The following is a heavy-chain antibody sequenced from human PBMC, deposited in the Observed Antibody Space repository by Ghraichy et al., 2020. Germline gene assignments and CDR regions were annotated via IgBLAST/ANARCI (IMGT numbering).Heavy chain of an antibody. CDR3: ARGGSGYYDILTGYFY. CDR2: IYSGGST. D-gene: IGHD3-9*01. V-gene: IGHV3-53*01. Sequence: GGSLRLSCAASGFTVSSNYMSWVRQAPGKGLEWVSVIYSGGSTYYADSVKGRFTISRDNSKNTLYLQMNSLRAEDTAVYYCARGGSGYYDILTGYFYWGQGTLVTVSS. J-gene: IGHJ4*02. CDR1: GFTVSSNY.